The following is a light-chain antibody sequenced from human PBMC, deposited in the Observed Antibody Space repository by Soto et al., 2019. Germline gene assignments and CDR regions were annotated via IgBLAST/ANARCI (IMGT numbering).Light chain of an antibody. CDR3: QQSSVGGT. Sequence: DIQMTQSPSSLSASVGDRVTITCRASQSISSYLNWYQQKPGKAPKLLIYAAASLQSGVPSRFSGSGSGTDFTLTISSLQPEDFATYYCQQSSVGGTFGQGTKVEIK. V-gene: IGKV1-39*01. CDR1: QSISSY. J-gene: IGKJ1*01. CDR2: AAA.